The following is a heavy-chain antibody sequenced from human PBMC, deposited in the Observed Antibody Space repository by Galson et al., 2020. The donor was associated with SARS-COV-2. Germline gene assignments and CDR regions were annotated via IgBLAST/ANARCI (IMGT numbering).Heavy chain of an antibody. CDR3: ASLGGDSSGYVGH. CDR2: INSDGSSI. Sequence: GESLKISCTASGFTFSSYWMHWVRQAPGKGLVWVSRINSDGSSISYADFAKGRFTISRDNAKNTLYLQMNSLRVEDTAVYYCASLGGDSSGYVGHWGQGTLATVSS. CDR1: GFTFSSYW. V-gene: IGHV3-74*01. J-gene: IGHJ5*02. D-gene: IGHD3-22*01.